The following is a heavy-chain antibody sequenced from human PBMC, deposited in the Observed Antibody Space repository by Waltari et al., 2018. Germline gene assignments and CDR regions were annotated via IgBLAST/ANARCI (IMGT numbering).Heavy chain of an antibody. V-gene: IGHV4-34*01. CDR3: ARGMITFGGVIVFDY. CDR1: GGSFSVYY. J-gene: IGHJ4*02. CDR2: INHSGST. D-gene: IGHD3-16*02. Sequence: QVQLQQWGAGLLKPSETLSLTCAVYGGSFSVYYWTWIRQPPGKGLEWIGEINHSGSTNYNPSLKSRVTISVDTSKNQFSLKLSSVTAADTAVYYCARGMITFGGVIVFDYWGQGTLVTVSS.